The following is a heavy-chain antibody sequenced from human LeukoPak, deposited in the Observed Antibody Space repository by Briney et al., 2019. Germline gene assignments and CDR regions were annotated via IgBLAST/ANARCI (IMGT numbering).Heavy chain of an antibody. CDR2: IYYSGST. CDR1: GGSISSSSYY. J-gene: IGHJ6*02. Sequence: KPSETLSLTCTVSGGSISSSSYYWGWIRQPPGKGLEWIGSIYYSGSTYYNPSLKSRVTISVDTSKNQCSLKLSSVTAADTAVYYCARPRLMDYGMDVWGQGTTVTVSS. V-gene: IGHV4-39*01. D-gene: IGHD2-8*01. CDR3: ARPRLMDYGMDV.